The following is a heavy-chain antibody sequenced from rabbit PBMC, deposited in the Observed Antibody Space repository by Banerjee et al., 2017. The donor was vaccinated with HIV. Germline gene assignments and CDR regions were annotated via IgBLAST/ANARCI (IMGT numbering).Heavy chain of an antibody. J-gene: IGHJ4*01. CDR2: IDPVFGST. D-gene: IGHD6-1*01. CDR1: GFDFSSYG. CDR3: VRGDGYAGYAYATFSNL. V-gene: IGHV1S47*01. Sequence: QEQLVESGGGLVQPGGSLKLSCKASGFDFSSYGVSWVRQAPGKGLEWIGYIDPVFGSTYYASWVNGRFTISSHNAQNTLYLQLNSLTAADTATYFCVRGDGYAGYAYATFSNLWGQGTLVTVS.